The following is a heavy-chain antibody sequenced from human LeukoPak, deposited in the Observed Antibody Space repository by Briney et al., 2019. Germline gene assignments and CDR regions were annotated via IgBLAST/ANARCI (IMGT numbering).Heavy chain of an antibody. D-gene: IGHD3-22*01. CDR2: IYYSGST. J-gene: IGHJ4*02. CDR3: ARVMQESRYYYDSSGPLFDY. CDR1: GGSISSSSYY. Sequence: TSSETLSLTCTVSGGSISSSSYYWGWIRQPPGKGLEWIGSIYYSGSTYYNPSLKSRVTISVDTSKNQFSLKLSSVTAADTAVYYCARVMQESRYYYDSSGPLFDYWGQGTLVTVSS. V-gene: IGHV4-39*07.